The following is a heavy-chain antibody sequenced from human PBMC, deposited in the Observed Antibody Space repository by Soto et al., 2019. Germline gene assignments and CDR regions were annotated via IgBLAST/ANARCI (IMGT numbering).Heavy chain of an antibody. D-gene: IGHD2-15*01. J-gene: IGHJ5*02. CDR3: AKCSGGSCYSRNWFDP. CDR1: GYRFSSFW. Sequence: GESLKISCQASGYRFSSFWIGWVRQMPGKGLEWMGIIYPGDSDTRYSPSFQGQVTISADKSISTAYLQWSSLKASDTAMYYCAKCSGGSCYSRNWFDPWGQGTLVTVSS. CDR2: IYPGDSDT. V-gene: IGHV5-51*01.